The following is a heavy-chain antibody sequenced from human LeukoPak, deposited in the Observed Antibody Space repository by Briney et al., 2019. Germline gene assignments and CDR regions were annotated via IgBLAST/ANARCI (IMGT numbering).Heavy chain of an antibody. CDR3: AGEFGYYYGMDV. J-gene: IGHJ6*02. CDR2: MNPNSGNT. V-gene: IGHV1-8*01. Sequence: ASVKVSCKASGYTFTSYDINWVRQATGQGLEWMGWMNPNSGNTGYAQKFKGRVTMTRNTSISTAYMELSSLRSEDTAVYYCAGEFGYYYGMDVWGQGTTVTVSS. CDR1: GYTFTSYD. D-gene: IGHD3-10*01.